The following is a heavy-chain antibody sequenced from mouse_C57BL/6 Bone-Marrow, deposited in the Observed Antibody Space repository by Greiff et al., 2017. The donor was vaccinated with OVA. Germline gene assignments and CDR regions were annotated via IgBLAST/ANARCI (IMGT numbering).Heavy chain of an antibody. CDR3: ARPLYYYGSSLWYFDV. D-gene: IGHD1-1*01. CDR2: IYPRSGNT. J-gene: IGHJ1*03. CDR1: GYTFTSYG. V-gene: IGHV1-81*01. Sequence: QVHVKQSGAELARPGASVKLSCKASGYTFTSYGISWVKQRTGQGLEWIGEIYPRSGNTYYNEKFKGKATLTADKSSSTAYMELRSLTSEDSAVYFCARPLYYYGSSLWYFDVWGTGTTVTVSS.